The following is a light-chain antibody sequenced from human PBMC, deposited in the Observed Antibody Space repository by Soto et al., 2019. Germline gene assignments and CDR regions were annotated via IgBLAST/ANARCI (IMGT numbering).Light chain of an antibody. J-gene: IGKJ3*01. CDR3: QQYGSSPSFN. CDR2: GAS. Sequence: EIVLTQSPGTLSLSPGERATLSCRASQSVSSSYLAWYQQKPGQAPRLLIYGASGRATGIPDRFSGSGSGTDFTLTISRLEPADFAVYYCQQYGSSPSFNFGPGTKVDIK. CDR1: QSVSSSY. V-gene: IGKV3-20*01.